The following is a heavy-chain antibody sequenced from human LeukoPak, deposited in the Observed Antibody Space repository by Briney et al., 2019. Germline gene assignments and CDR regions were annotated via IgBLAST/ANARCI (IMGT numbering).Heavy chain of an antibody. CDR1: GGSISSSSYY. J-gene: IGHJ4*02. V-gene: IGHV4-39*07. Sequence: SETLSLTCIVSGGSISSSSYYWGWIRQPPGKGLEWIGNIYYSGTTYYNPSLKSRVTISVDTSKNQFSLKLTSVTAADTAVYYCARGTSTAYFQLYFASWGQGTLVTVSS. D-gene: IGHD3-9*01. CDR2: IYYSGTT. CDR3: ARGTSTAYFQLYFAS.